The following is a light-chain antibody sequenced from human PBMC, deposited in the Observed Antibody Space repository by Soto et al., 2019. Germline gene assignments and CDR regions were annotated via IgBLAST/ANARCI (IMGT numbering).Light chain of an antibody. J-gene: IGKJ3*01. CDR2: GPS. CDR3: QQYGSQPPS. Sequence: EIVMSQSPASLSVYPGESVTLSCRASQSVSYTLAWYPRRPGQAPRLRIYGPSTRATGIPDRFSGSGYGTDFTLTISRLEPEDCAVYYCQQYGSQPPSFGP. CDR1: QSVSYT. V-gene: IGKV3-20*01.